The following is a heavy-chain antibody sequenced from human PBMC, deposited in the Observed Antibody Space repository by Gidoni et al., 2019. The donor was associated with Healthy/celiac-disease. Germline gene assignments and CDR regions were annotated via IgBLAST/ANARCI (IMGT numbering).Heavy chain of an antibody. J-gene: IGHJ6*02. D-gene: IGHD2-2*02. CDR3: TTDHHGIVVVQDAIRDYYYYGMYV. Sequence: VQLVESGGGLVTPGGSLRLSCAAAGFTISNAWIRGVRQAPGEGLVWVGRSKSKTDGGTTDYAARVKGRFTISRDDTKNTLYLQMNSLKTEDTAVYYCTTDHHGIVVVQDAIRDYYYYGMYVWGQGTTVTVSS. CDR2: SKSKTDGGTT. CDR1: GFTISNAW. V-gene: IGHV3-15*01.